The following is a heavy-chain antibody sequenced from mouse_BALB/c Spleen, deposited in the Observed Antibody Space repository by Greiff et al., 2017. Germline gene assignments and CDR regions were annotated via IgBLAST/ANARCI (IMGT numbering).Heavy chain of an antibody. CDR3: VKGWDNAY. CDR2: IRSKSNNYAT. D-gene: IGHD3-3*01. CDR1: GFTFNTYA. J-gene: IGHJ3*01. V-gene: IGHV10-1*02. Sequence: EVQRVESGGGLVQPKGSLKLSCAASGFTFNTYAMNWVRQAPGKGLEWVARIRSKSNNYATYYADSVKDRFTISRDDSQSMLYLQMNNLKTEDTAMYYCVKGWDNAYWGQGTLVTVSA.